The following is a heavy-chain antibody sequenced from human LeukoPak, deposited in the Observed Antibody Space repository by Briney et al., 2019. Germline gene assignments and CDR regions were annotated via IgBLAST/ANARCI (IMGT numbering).Heavy chain of an antibody. J-gene: IGHJ4*02. Sequence: GGSLRLSCAASGFIFTSYRMSWVRQAPGKGLEWGANIKQDGSEKYYVDSVKGRFTISRDNAKNSLFLQMSSLRAEDTAVYYCARHVRFEGVDYWGQGTLVTVSS. CDR2: IKQDGSEK. V-gene: IGHV3-7*01. CDR1: GFIFTSYR. CDR3: ARHVRFEGVDY. D-gene: IGHD3-3*01.